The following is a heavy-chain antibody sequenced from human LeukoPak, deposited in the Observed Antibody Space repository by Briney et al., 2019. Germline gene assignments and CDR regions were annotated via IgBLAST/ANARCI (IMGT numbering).Heavy chain of an antibody. V-gene: IGHV3-7*03. Sequence: QPGGSLRLSCAASGFMFSSHWMSWVRLAPGKGLEWVANIKEDGTETYYVDSVKGRFTISRDNAKNSLYLQMNSLRVEDTAVYYCAKEGRSLQTYWGQGTLVTVSS. CDR1: GFMFSSHW. CDR3: AKEGRSLQTY. J-gene: IGHJ4*02. D-gene: IGHD5-24*01. CDR2: IKEDGTET.